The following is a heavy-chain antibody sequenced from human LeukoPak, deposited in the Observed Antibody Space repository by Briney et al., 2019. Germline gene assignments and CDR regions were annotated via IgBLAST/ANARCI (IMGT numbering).Heavy chain of an antibody. D-gene: IGHD6-19*01. V-gene: IGHV4-34*01. J-gene: IGHJ4*02. CDR3: ARESDVADTDY. Sequence: SETLSLTCAVYGGSFSGYYWSWIRQPPGKGLEWIGEINHSGSTNYNPSLRSRVTISVDTSKNQFSLKLSSVTAADTAVYYCARESDVADTDYWGQGTLVTVSS. CDR2: INHSGST. CDR1: GGSFSGYY.